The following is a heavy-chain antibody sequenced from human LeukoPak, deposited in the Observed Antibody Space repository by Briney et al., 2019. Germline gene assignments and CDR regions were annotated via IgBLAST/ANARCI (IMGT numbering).Heavy chain of an antibody. Sequence: PSETLSLTCTVSGGSISSSSYCWGWIRQPPGKGLEWIGSIYYSGSTYYNPSLKSRVTISVDTSKNQFSLKLSSVTAADTAVYYCARDAYYYDSSGYYPLDYWGQGTLVTVSS. CDR3: ARDAYYYDSSGYYPLDY. CDR1: GGSISSSSYC. V-gene: IGHV4-39*07. J-gene: IGHJ4*02. CDR2: IYYSGST. D-gene: IGHD3-22*01.